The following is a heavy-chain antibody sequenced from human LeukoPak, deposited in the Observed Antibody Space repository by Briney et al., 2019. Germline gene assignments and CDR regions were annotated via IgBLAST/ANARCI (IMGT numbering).Heavy chain of an antibody. CDR2: INNIARDR. V-gene: IGHV3-21*05. Sequence: GGSLRLSCTTSGFTFTSHGMHWVRQAPGRGLEWISYINNIARDRFYADSAKGRFTISRDNAKKSVYLQMNNLRADDTAVYYCARDYEWASDIWGQGTMVTVSS. J-gene: IGHJ3*02. CDR1: GFTFTSHG. D-gene: IGHD3-22*01. CDR3: ARDYEWASDI.